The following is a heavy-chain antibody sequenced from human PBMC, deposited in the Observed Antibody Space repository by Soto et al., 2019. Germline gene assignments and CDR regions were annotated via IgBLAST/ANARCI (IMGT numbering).Heavy chain of an antibody. CDR1: GFTCSSYS. Sequence: EVQLLESGGGLVQPGGSLRLSCAGSGFTCSSYSMNWVRQARGEGLEWVSTISNSSSYIYYADSVKGRFTITSDNAKNPLYLQMNSLRDEDTAVYYCARGGVVIHDAFDIWGQGTMVTVSS. CDR3: ARGGVVIHDAFDI. CDR2: ISNSSSYI. V-gene: IGHV3-21*01. D-gene: IGHD2-21*01. J-gene: IGHJ3*02.